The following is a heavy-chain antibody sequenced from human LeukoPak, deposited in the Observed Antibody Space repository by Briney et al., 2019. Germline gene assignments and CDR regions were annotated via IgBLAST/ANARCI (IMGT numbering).Heavy chain of an antibody. V-gene: IGHV3-11*04. CDR3: ARAASAYNSDYYFDY. CDR2: ISSSGSTI. D-gene: IGHD1-1*01. J-gene: IGHJ4*02. CDR1: GFTFSDYY. Sequence: GGSLRLSCAASGFTFSDYYMSWIRQAPGKGLEWVSYISSSGSTIYYADSVKGRFTISRDNAGNTLYVEMNSLRAEDTAVYYCARAASAYNSDYYFDYWGQGTLVTVSS.